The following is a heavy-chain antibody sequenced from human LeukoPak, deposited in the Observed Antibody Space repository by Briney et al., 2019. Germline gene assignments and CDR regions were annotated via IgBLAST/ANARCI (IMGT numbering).Heavy chain of an antibody. D-gene: IGHD6-19*01. CDR2: IRYDGSNK. CDR1: GFTFSSYG. V-gene: IGHV3-30*02. Sequence: PGGSLRLSCAASGFTFSSYGMHWVRQAPGKGLEWVAFIRYDGSNKYYADSVKGRFTISRDNSKNTLYLQMNSLRAEDTAVYYCAKRNGIAVAGMDYWGQGTLVTVSS. J-gene: IGHJ4*02. CDR3: AKRNGIAVAGMDY.